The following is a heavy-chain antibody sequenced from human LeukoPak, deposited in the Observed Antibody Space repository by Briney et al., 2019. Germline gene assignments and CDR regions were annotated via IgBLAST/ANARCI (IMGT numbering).Heavy chain of an antibody. V-gene: IGHV3-66*01. CDR2: IYSGGST. J-gene: IGHJ4*02. CDR3: ARVGLWFGELDEN. D-gene: IGHD3-10*01. CDR1: GFTVSSNY. Sequence: GGSLRLSCAASGFTVSSNYMSWVRQAPGKGLEWVSVIYSGGSTYYADSVKGRFTISRDNSKNTLYLQMNSLRAEDTAVHYCARVGLWFGELDENWGQGTLVTVSS.